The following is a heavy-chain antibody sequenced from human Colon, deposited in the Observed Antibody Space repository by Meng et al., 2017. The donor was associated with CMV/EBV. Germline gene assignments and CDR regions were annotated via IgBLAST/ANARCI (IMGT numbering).Heavy chain of an antibody. J-gene: IGHJ4*02. D-gene: IGHD3-3*01. Sequence: GESLKISCVASGFTFSSYSMNWVRQAPGKGLEWVANIKQDGSEKYYVDSVKGRFTISRDNAKNSLFLQMDSLRAEDTAVYYCASFVGFWSGYYFGYWGQGTLVTVSS. CDR3: ASFVGFWSGYYFGY. CDR2: IKQDGSEK. CDR1: GFTFSSYS. V-gene: IGHV3-7*01.